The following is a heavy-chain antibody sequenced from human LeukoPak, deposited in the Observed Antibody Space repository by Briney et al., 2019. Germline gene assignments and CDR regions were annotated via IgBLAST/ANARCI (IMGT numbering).Heavy chain of an antibody. Sequence: GASVKVSCKASGGTFSSYAISWVRQAPGQGLEWMGRIIPILGIANYAQKFQGRVTITADKSTSTAYMELSSLRSEDTAVYYCARARYYYDSSGFKDPWGQGTLVTVSS. D-gene: IGHD3-22*01. J-gene: IGHJ5*02. CDR1: GGTFSSYA. CDR3: ARARYYYDSSGFKDP. V-gene: IGHV1-69*04. CDR2: IIPILGIA.